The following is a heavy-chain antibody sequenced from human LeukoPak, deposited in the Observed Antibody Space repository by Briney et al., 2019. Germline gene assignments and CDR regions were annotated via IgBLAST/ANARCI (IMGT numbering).Heavy chain of an antibody. Sequence: GGSLRLSCAGSGFSFSSYGMHWVRQAPGKGLEWMAFIRSDGSNKYYADSVKGRFTISRDNAKNSLYLQMNSLRAEDTALYHCARDRGLSGEFDPWGQGTLVTVSS. CDR2: IRSDGSNK. J-gene: IGHJ5*02. V-gene: IGHV3-30*02. CDR1: GFSFSSYG. CDR3: ARDRGLSGEFDP. D-gene: IGHD3-16*02.